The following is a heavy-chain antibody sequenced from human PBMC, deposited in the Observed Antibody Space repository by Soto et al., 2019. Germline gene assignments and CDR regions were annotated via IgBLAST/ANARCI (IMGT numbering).Heavy chain of an antibody. Sequence: SETLSLTCTVSGGSISSHYWSWIRQPPGKGLEWIGYIYYSGSTNYNPSLKSRVTISLDTPKNQFSLKRSSVTAADTAVYYCARVGKECPPSYYYASSGPTFDSWGQGTLVTVSS. J-gene: IGHJ4*02. CDR3: ARVGKECPPSYYYASSGPTFDS. CDR1: GGSISSHY. D-gene: IGHD3-22*01. CDR2: IYYSGST. V-gene: IGHV4-59*11.